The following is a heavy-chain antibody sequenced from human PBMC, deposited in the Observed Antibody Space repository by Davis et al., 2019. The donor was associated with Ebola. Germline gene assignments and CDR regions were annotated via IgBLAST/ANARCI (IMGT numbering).Heavy chain of an antibody. J-gene: IGHJ6*04. CDR3: AKSGLSFGVVKYHYGMDV. Sequence: GESLKIPCAASGFTFSSYSMNWVRQAPGKGLEWVSYISSSSSTIYYADSVKGRFTISRDNSKKTLYLQMNSLRAEDTAVYYCAKSGLSFGVVKYHYGMDVWGKGTTVTVSS. D-gene: IGHD3-3*01. V-gene: IGHV3-48*01. CDR2: ISSSSSTI. CDR1: GFTFSSYS.